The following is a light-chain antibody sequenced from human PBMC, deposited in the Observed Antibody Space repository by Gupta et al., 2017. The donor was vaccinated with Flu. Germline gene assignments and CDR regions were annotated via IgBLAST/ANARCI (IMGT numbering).Light chain of an antibody. V-gene: IGKV1-5*03. Sequence: DIKLTKSPGTLSASVGDSVTITCWASQSVSRWLAWYQQKPGKAPQVMISKASDVVSGVPSRCSGRGAGTEFTLSSTSLQPEDSATYYCQQYNSFPCTFGQGTSLEIK. CDR1: QSVSRW. J-gene: IGKJ2*02. CDR3: QQYNSFPCT. CDR2: KAS.